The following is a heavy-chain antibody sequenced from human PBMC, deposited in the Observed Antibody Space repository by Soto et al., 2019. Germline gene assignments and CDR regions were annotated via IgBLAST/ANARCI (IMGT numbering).Heavy chain of an antibody. CDR2: IYPGDSDT. V-gene: IGHV5-51*01. CDR3: ARLSWDDDAFDI. D-gene: IGHD1-26*01. Sequence: GESLKISCKGSGYSFTSYWIGWGRQMPGKGLEWMGIIYPGDSDTRYSPPFQGQVTISAANSISTACLQWSSLKASDTAMYYCARLSWDDDAFDIWGQGTMVTVSS. CDR1: GYSFTSYW. J-gene: IGHJ3*02.